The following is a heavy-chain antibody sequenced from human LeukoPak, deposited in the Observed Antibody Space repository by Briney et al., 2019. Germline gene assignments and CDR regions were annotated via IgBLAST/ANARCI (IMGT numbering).Heavy chain of an antibody. CDR1: GDSVSSNSAA. CDR3: ASSSGWSWEFDY. Sequence: SQTLSLTCAISGDSVSSNSAAWNWIRQSPSRGLEWLGRTYYGSKWYNDYAVSVKSRITINPDTSKNQFSLQLNSVTPEDTAVYYCASSSGWSWEFDYWGQGTLVTVSS. J-gene: IGHJ4*02. D-gene: IGHD6-19*01. CDR2: TYYGSKWYN. V-gene: IGHV6-1*01.